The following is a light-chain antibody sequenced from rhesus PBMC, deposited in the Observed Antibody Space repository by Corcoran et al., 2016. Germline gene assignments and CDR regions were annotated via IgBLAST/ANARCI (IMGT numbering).Light chain of an antibody. V-gene: IGKV3S9*01. CDR3: QQYNNWRT. CDR1: QSVSSY. CDR2: GAS. J-gene: IGKJ1*01. Sequence: EIVMTQSPATLSLSPGERATLSCRASQSVSSYVAWYKQKPEQAPRPLIYGASSRATGIPARFSGSGSGKDLTLIISSLEPEDVGVYYCQQYNNWRTFGQGTKVEIK.